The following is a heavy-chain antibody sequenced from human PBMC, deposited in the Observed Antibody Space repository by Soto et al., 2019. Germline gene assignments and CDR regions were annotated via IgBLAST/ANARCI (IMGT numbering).Heavy chain of an antibody. CDR1: GFNFKKFA. D-gene: IGHD2-21*01. CDR2: ISCCGGST. J-gene: IGHJ3*02. V-gene: IGHV3-23*01. Sequence: EVQLLESGGGVVQPGGSLRLSCVASGFNFKKFAMAWVRQAPGEGLEWVSGISCCGGSTSYADSVKGRFSIARDDSKNTLSLQMNSLRVEDTAQYYCATSGHCGGLRCSSFDMWGQGTVVTVSS. CDR3: ATSGHCGGLRCSSFDM.